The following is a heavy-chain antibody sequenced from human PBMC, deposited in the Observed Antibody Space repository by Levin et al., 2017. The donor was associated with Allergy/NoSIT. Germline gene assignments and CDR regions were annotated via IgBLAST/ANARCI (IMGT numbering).Heavy chain of an antibody. CDR3: APYCSGGSCPGPY. CDR1: GYSFTRYA. CDR2: INTNTGNP. D-gene: IGHD2-15*01. Sequence: ASVKVSCKASGYSFTRYAMNWVRQAPGEGLEWMGWINTNTGNPTYAQGFTGRFVFSLDTSVSTAYLQISSLKAEDTAVYYCAPYCSGGSCPGPYWGQGTLVTVSS. V-gene: IGHV7-4-1*02. J-gene: IGHJ4*02.